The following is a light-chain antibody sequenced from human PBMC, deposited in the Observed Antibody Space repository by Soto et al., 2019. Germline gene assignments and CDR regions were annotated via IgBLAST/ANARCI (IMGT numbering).Light chain of an antibody. Sequence: QSALTQPPSASGSPGQSVTISCTGTSRDVGDYNYVSWYQQHPGKAPKLIIYEVSKRPSGVPDRFSGSKSGNTASLTVSGLQAEDEADYHCSSYAGTKNVIFGGGTKLTVL. CDR3: SSYAGTKNVI. V-gene: IGLV2-8*01. J-gene: IGLJ2*01. CDR2: EVS. CDR1: SRDVGDYNY.